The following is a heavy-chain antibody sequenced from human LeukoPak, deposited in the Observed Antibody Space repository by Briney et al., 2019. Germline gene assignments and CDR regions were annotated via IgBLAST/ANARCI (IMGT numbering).Heavy chain of an antibody. CDR2: IIPILGIA. J-gene: IGHJ4*02. CDR1: GGTFSSYA. D-gene: IGHD6-13*01. Sequence: PVKVSRKASGGTFSSYAISWVRQAPGQGLEWMGRIIPILGIANYAQKFQGRVTITADKSTSTAYMELSSLRSEDTAVYYCAMIAAAGTGVDYWGQGTLVTVSS. CDR3: AMIAAAGTGVDY. V-gene: IGHV1-69*04.